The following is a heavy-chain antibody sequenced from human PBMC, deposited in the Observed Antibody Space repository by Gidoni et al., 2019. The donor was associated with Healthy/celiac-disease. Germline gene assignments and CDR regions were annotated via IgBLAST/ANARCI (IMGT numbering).Heavy chain of an antibody. Sequence: EVQLVESGGGLVQPGRSLRLSCAASGFTFADYAMHWVRQAPGKGLEWVSGISWNSGSIGYADSVKGRFTISRDNAKNSLYLQMNSLRAEDTALYYCAKGGSGYDQYYFDYWGQGTLVTVSS. V-gene: IGHV3-9*01. CDR1: GFTFADYA. CDR3: AKGGSGYDQYYFDY. CDR2: ISWNSGSI. J-gene: IGHJ4*02. D-gene: IGHD5-12*01.